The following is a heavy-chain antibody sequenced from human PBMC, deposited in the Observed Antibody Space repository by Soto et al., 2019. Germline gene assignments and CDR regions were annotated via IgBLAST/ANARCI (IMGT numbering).Heavy chain of an antibody. V-gene: IGHV2-5*01. CDR3: AHSPFYDSSGYPDY. J-gene: IGHJ4*02. CDR2: IYWNDDK. CDR1: GFSLSTSGMG. D-gene: IGHD3-22*01. Sequence: GSCPTLVNPTQTLTLTCTFSGFSLSTSGMGVGWIRQPPGKALEWLALIYWNDDKRYSPSLKSRLTITKDTSKNQVVLTMTNMDPVDTATYYCAHSPFYDSSGYPDYWGQGTLVTVSS.